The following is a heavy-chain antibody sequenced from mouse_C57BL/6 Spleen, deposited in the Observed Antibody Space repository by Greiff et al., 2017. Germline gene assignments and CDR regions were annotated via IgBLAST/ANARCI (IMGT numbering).Heavy chain of an antibody. CDR3: ASYYDSAWFAD. CDR1: GYAFTNYL. CDR2: INPGSGGT. J-gene: IGHJ3*01. V-gene: IGHV1-54*01. D-gene: IGHD1-1*02. Sequence: QVQLQQSGAELVRPGTSVKVSCKASGYAFTNYLLEWVKQRPGQGLEWIGVINPGSGGTNYNEKFKGKATLTADKSSSTAYMQLSSLTSEDSAVYFCASYYDSAWFADWGQGTLVTVSA.